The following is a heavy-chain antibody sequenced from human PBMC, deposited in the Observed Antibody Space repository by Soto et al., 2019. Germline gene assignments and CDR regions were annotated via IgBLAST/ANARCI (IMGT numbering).Heavy chain of an antibody. J-gene: IGHJ5*02. CDR1: GFTFSSYA. CDR3: AKDLAGDIVVVPRFDP. CDR2: ISGSGGST. D-gene: IGHD2-15*01. V-gene: IGHV3-23*01. Sequence: GGSLRLSCAASGFTFSSYAMSWVRQAPGKGLEWVSAISGSGGSTYYADSVKGRFTISRDNSKNTLYLQMNSLRAEDTAVYYCAKDLAGDIVVVPRFDPWGQGTLVTVSS.